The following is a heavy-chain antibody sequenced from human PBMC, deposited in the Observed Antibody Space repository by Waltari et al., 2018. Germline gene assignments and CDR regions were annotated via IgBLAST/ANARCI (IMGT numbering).Heavy chain of an antibody. V-gene: IGHV4-30-2*01. CDR3: AVSGSYPGSDY. D-gene: IGHD1-26*01. Sequence: QLQVQESGSGLVKPSQTLSLTCAVSGDPISSGPYAWSWIRQPPGKGLEWIGYISHSGNLYYNPSLKSRVTMSVDRSKKQFSLKLSSVTAADTAVYYCAVSGSYPGSDYWGQGTLVTVSS. CDR1: GDPISSGPYA. J-gene: IGHJ4*02. CDR2: ISHSGNL.